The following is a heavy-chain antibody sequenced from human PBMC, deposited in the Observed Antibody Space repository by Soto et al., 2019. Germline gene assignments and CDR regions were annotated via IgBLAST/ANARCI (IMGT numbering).Heavy chain of an antibody. CDR3: AREVYYYDSSGPNWFDT. Sequence: SETLSLTCTVSGGSISSYYWSWIRQPPGKGREWIGYIYYSGSTNYNPSLKSRVTISVDTSKNQFSLKLSSVTAADTAVYYCAREVYYYDSSGPNWFDTWGQGTLGTSPQ. V-gene: IGHV4-59*01. J-gene: IGHJ5*02. CDR1: GGSISSYY. CDR2: IYYSGST. D-gene: IGHD3-22*01.